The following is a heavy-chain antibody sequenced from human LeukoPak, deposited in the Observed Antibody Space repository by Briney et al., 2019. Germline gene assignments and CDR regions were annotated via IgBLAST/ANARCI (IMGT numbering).Heavy chain of an antibody. D-gene: IGHD6-19*01. CDR2: INHSGST. J-gene: IGHJ6*02. Sequence: SETLSLTCAVYGGSFSGYYWSWIRQPPGKGLEWIGEINHSGSTNYNPSFKSRVTISVDTSKNQFSLKLSSVTAADTAVYYCARGSGWYSPMDVWGQGTTVTVSS. CDR1: GGSFSGYY. V-gene: IGHV4-34*01. CDR3: ARGSGWYSPMDV.